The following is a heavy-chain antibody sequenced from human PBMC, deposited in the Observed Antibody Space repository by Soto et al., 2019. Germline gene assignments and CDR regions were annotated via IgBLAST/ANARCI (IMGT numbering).Heavy chain of an antibody. CDR3: ARDSSVRQYYGMDV. J-gene: IGHJ6*02. V-gene: IGHV3-48*02. Sequence: GGSLRLSCTPSGFIFSDYSMNWVRQAPGKGLEWISYITTTSSTMYYADSVKGRFTISRDNAKNSLYLQMNSLRDEETAVYYCARDSSVRQYYGMDVWGQGTTVTVSS. D-gene: IGHD2-2*01. CDR2: ITTTSSTM. CDR1: GFIFSDYS.